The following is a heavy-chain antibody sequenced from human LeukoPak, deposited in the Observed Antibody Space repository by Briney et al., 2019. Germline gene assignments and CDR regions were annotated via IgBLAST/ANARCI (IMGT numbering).Heavy chain of an antibody. J-gene: IGHJ3*02. Sequence: ASVKVSCKASGYTFTSYDINWVRQATGQGLEWMGWMNPSSGNTGYAQKFQGRVTMTRNTSISTAYMELSSLRSEDTAVYYCATDHTLGEVRGVFDAFDIWGQGTMVTVSS. CDR3: ATDHTLGEVRGVFDAFDI. CDR2: MNPSSGNT. CDR1: GYTFTSYD. V-gene: IGHV1-8*01. D-gene: IGHD3-10*01.